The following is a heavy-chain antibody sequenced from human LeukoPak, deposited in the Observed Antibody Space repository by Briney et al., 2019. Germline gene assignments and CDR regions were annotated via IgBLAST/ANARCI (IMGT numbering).Heavy chain of an antibody. D-gene: IGHD3-16*01. J-gene: IGHJ4*02. CDR1: GFTFSSYW. V-gene: IGHV3-23*01. CDR3: ANRGGGHYFDY. CDR2: ITSSGGST. Sequence: GGSLRLSCAASGFTFSSYWMSWVRQAPGKGLEWVSGITSSGGSTSYADSVKGRFTISRDNSKNTLYLQMNSLRADDTAVYYCANRGGGHYFDYWGQGTLVTVSS.